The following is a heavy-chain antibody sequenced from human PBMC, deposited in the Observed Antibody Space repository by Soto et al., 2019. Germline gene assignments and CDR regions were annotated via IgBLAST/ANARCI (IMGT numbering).Heavy chain of an antibody. V-gene: IGHV1-58*01. CDR1: GFTFTSSA. CDR2: IVVGSGNT. CDR3: AAPKSDSSGYFYPLGY. J-gene: IGHJ4*02. Sequence: EASVKVSCKAAGFTFTSSAVQWVRQARGQRLEWIGWIVVGSGNTNYAQNFQERVTITRDMSTSTAYMELSSLRSEDTAVYYCAAPKSDSSGYFYPLGYWGQGTPVTVSS. D-gene: IGHD3-22*01.